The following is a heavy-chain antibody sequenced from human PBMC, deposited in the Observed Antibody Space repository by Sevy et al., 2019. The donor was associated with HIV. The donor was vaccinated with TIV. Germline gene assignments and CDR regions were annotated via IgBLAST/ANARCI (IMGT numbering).Heavy chain of an antibody. V-gene: IGHV3-21*01. J-gene: IGHJ4*02. CDR3: ARSFSGYSSGWTYYFDY. D-gene: IGHD6-19*01. Sequence: GGSLRLSCAASGFTFSSYSMNWVRQAPGNGLEWVSSISSSSRYIYYADSVKGRFTISRDNAKNSLYLQMNSLRAEDTAVYYCARSFSGYSSGWTYYFDYWGQGTLVTVSS. CDR1: GFTFSSYS. CDR2: ISSSSRYI.